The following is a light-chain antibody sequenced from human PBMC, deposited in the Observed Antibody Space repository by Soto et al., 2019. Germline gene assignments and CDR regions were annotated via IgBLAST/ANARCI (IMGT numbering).Light chain of an antibody. Sequence: DIPMTQSPSTLSASVGDRVTITCRASQSISSWLAWYQQKPGKAPKLLVYKASSLESGVPSRFSGSGSGTEFTLTISSLQPDDFATYYCRQYNNYPLTFGGGTKVEIK. J-gene: IGKJ4*01. CDR2: KAS. V-gene: IGKV1-5*03. CDR3: RQYNNYPLT. CDR1: QSISSW.